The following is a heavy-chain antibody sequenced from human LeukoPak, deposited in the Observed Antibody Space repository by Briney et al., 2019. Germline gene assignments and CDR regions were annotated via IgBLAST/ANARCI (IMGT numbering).Heavy chain of an antibody. CDR3: ARTFRQWLVGGIDY. Sequence: PGGSLRLSCAASGFTFSRYWMHWVRQAAGEGLGWVSRINSDGSSSSYADSVKGRFTISRDNAKNTLYLQMNSLRAEDTAVYYCARTFRQWLVGGIDYWGQGTLVTVSS. V-gene: IGHV3-74*01. J-gene: IGHJ4*02. D-gene: IGHD6-19*01. CDR1: GFTFSRYW. CDR2: INSDGSSS.